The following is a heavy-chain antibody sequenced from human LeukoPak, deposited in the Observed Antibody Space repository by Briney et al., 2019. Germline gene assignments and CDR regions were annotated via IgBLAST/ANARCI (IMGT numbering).Heavy chain of an antibody. CDR2: ISGSGGST. Sequence: PGGSLRLSCAASGFTFSSYAMSWVRQAPGKGLEWVSAISGSGGSTYYADSVKGRFTISRDNSKNTLYLQMNSLRAEDTAVYYCARGLRGYSYGFFDYWGQGTLVTVSS. J-gene: IGHJ4*02. D-gene: IGHD5-18*01. CDR1: GFTFSSYA. CDR3: ARGLRGYSYGFFDY. V-gene: IGHV3-23*01.